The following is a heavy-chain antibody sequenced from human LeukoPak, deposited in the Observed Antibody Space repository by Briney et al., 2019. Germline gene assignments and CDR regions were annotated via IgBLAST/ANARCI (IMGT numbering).Heavy chain of an antibody. V-gene: IGHV4-39*07. J-gene: IGHJ6*03. Sequence: PSETLSLTCTVSGGSISSSSYYWGWICQPPGTGLEWIGSIYYSGSTYYNPSLKSGVTISVDTSKNQFSLKLSSVTAADTAMYYCAREKIGTGTVLGKDYYYMDVWGKGTTVTVSS. CDR2: IYYSGST. CDR3: AREKIGTGTVLGKDYYYMDV. CDR1: GGSISSSSYY. D-gene: IGHD3-16*01.